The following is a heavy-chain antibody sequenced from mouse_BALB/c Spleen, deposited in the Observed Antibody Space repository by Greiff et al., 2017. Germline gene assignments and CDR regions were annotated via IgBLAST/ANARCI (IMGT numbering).Heavy chain of an antibody. J-gene: IGHJ1*01. CDR1: GYTFTSYY. CDR2: IYPGDGST. CDR3: AREDWYFDV. V-gene: IGHV1S56*01. Sequence: VKLMESGPELVKPGASVKMSCKASGYTFTSYYIHWVKQRPGQGLEWIGWIYPGDGSTKYNEKFKGKTTLTADKSSSTAYMLLSSLTSEDSAIYFCAREDWYFDVWGAGTTVTVSS.